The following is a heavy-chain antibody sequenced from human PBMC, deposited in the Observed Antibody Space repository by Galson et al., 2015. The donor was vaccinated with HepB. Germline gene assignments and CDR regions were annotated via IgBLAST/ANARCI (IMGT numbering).Heavy chain of an antibody. CDR3: ARARGRDVYNVRGWVLPENDF. CDR2: ISPSNGAT. V-gene: IGHV1-18*01. J-gene: IGHJ4*02. D-gene: IGHD5-24*01. Sequence: SVKVSCKASGYSFPSYAITWVRQAPGQGLEWVGWISPSNGATEFALNLQDRVALTTDISTTTAYLELRSLRTDDTAFYFCARARGRDVYNVRGWVLPENDFWGQGTLVTVSS. CDR1: GYSFPSYA.